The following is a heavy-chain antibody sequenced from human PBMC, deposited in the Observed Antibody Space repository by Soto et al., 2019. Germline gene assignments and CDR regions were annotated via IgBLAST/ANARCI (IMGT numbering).Heavy chain of an antibody. CDR3: ATELKSGGSCLDY. V-gene: IGHV3-33*01. Sequence: QVQLVESGGGVVQPGRSLRLSCAASGFTFSSYGMHWVRQAPGKGLEWVAVIWYDGSNKYYADSVKGRFTISRDNSKNPLYLQMNSLRAEDTAVYYCATELKSGGSCLDYWGQGTLVTVSS. J-gene: IGHJ4*02. CDR1: GFTFSSYG. CDR2: IWYDGSNK. D-gene: IGHD2-15*01.